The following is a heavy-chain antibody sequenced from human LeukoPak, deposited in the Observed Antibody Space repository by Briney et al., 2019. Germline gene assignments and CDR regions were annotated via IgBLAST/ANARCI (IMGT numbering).Heavy chain of an antibody. V-gene: IGHV4-4*07. Sequence: PSETLSLTCTVSGGSFTSFYWSWIRQPAGKGLEWIGRFFSSGNTNYNPSFKSRATISVDKSKNQFSLKLTSVTAADTAVYYCARYSGIYGLDYWGQGTLVSVSS. D-gene: IGHD3-10*01. CDR1: GGSFTSFY. J-gene: IGHJ4*02. CDR2: FFSSGNT. CDR3: ARYSGIYGLDY.